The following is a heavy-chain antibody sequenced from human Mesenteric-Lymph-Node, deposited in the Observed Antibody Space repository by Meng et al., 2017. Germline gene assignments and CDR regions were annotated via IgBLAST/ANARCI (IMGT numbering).Heavy chain of an antibody. Sequence: GESLKISCAASEMSFSRYCMHWVRQAPGKGLEWVALMLNDGSSKYHADPVKGRFTISRDTSKNTLYLQMSILRAEDTAVYYCATDEGGCSCGTCFWEYIVIWGQGTLVTVSS. CDR1: EMSFSRYC. J-gene: IGHJ4*01. CDR2: MLNDGSSK. CDR3: ATDEGGCSCGTCFWEYIVI. V-gene: IGHV3-33*01. D-gene: IGHD2-15*01.